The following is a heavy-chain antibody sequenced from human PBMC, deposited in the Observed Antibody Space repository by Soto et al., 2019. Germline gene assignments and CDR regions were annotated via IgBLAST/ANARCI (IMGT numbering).Heavy chain of an antibody. CDR1: GFTFRSYS. J-gene: IGHJ6*02. D-gene: IGHD2-15*01. CDR3: AREGWPLLQTGMDV. Sequence: LRLSCAASGFTFRSYSMNWVRQAPGKGLEWVSYISSSNRTINYADSVKGRFIISRDNAKNSLYLQMHSLRDEDTAVYYCAREGWPLLQTGMDVWGQGTTVTVSS. V-gene: IGHV3-48*02. CDR2: ISSSNRTI.